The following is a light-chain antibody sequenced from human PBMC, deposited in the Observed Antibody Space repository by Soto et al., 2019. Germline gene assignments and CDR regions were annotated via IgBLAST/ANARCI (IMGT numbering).Light chain of an antibody. CDR1: HSIDFY. V-gene: IGKV1-39*01. CDR3: QQTYKNSWT. J-gene: IGKJ3*01. Sequence: DLQMTQSPSSLSASVGDRVTITCRASHSIDFYLNWYQQKPGQAPKLLIYGASILQSGVPSRFIGSRYATDFSLTISSLQPEDFPAYSCQQTYKNSWTLGPGTKVDIK. CDR2: GAS.